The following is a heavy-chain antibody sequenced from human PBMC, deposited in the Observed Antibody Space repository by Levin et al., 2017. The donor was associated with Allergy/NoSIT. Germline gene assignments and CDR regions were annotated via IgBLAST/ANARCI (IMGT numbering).Heavy chain of an antibody. CDR2: ISWDGGST. V-gene: IGHV3-43*01. Sequence: PGGSLRLSCAASGFTFDDYTMHWVRQAPGKGLEWVSLISWDGGSTSYADSVKGRFTISRDNSKNSLYLQMNSLRTEDIALYYCVKDMGYCGSTSCHALDYWGQGTPVTVSS. CDR3: VKDMGYCGSTSCHALDY. D-gene: IGHD2-2*01. J-gene: IGHJ4*02. CDR1: GFTFDDYT.